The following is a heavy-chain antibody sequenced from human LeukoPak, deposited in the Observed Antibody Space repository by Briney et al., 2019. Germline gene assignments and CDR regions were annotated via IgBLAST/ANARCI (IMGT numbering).Heavy chain of an antibody. CDR2: IDARSGIT. D-gene: IGHD2-21*02. Sequence: GGSLRLSCAASGFTFTFFGLNWVRQAPGKGPEWVSYIDARSGITYYADSVQGRFTLSRDNARESVFLQMDSLRVDDTAVYYCARDQTEYCGGDCYSAWFDPWGQGTLVTVSS. CDR3: ARDQTEYCGGDCYSAWFDP. J-gene: IGHJ5*02. CDR1: GFTFTFFG. V-gene: IGHV3-48*01.